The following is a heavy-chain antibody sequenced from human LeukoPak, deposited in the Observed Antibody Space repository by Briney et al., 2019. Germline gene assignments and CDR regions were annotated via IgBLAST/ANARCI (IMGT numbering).Heavy chain of an antibody. CDR2: IDWDDDK. V-gene: IGHV2-70*04. CDR1: GFSLSTSQMR. CDR3: ARHGVSTAGHYFDC. J-gene: IGHJ4*02. Sequence: SGPTLVNPTQTLTLTCTFSGFSLSTSQMRVTWIRQPPGKALEWLARIDWDDDKFYSTSLRTRLTISKDTSKNQVVLTMTNMDPVDTATYYCARHGVSTAGHYFDCWGQGTWSPSPQ. D-gene: IGHD2-8*01.